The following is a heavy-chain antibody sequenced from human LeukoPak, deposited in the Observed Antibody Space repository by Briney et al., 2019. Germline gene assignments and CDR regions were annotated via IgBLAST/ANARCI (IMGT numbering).Heavy chain of an antibody. CDR1: GFTFSSYG. CDR2: IWYDGSNK. CDR3: ATGESCYNPNFDY. Sequence: GGSLRLSCAASGFTFSSYGMHWVRQAPGKGLEWVAVIWYDGSNKYYADSVKGRFTISRDNSKNTLYLQMNSLRAEDTAVYYCATGESCYNPNFDYWGQGTLVTVSS. D-gene: IGHD3-10*01. J-gene: IGHJ4*02. V-gene: IGHV3-33*01.